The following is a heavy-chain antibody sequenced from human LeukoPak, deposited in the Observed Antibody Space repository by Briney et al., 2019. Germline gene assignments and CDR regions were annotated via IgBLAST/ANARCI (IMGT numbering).Heavy chain of an antibody. CDR1: GLAFSTSW. J-gene: IGHJ4*02. V-gene: IGHV3-7*01. CDR3: AWYSRSSEAY. D-gene: IGHD6-6*01. CDR2: IKQAGGEK. Sequence: PGGSLRLSCAASGLAFSTSWISWVRLAPRRGVAWVANIKQAGGEKNYVHSVKRRSTISRHKAKDLLYLQINSLRVEETAMYYCAWYSRSSEAYWGQGTLVTVSS.